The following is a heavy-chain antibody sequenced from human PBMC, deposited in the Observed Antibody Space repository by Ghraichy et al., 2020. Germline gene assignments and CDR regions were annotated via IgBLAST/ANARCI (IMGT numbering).Heavy chain of an antibody. V-gene: IGHV4-4*07. CDR1: DGSISNYY. Sequence: SETLSLTCTVSDGSISNYYWSWIRQPAGKAPEWIGCIYTDGSSKYSPSLQSRVTISVDTSKYQFSLRLTSVTAADTAVYYCARGLASRVDLNVFDYWGRGTMVTVSS. D-gene: IGHD1-1*01. J-gene: IGHJ4*02. CDR3: ARGLASRVDLNVFDY. CDR2: IYTDGSS.